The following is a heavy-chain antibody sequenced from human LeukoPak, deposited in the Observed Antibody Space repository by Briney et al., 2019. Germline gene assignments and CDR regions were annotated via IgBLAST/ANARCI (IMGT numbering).Heavy chain of an antibody. J-gene: IGHJ6*02. Sequence: GESLKISCKGSGYSFTSYWIGWVRQMPGKGLEWMGIIYPGDSDTRYSPSFQGQVTISADKSISTAYLQWSSLKASDTVMYYCARLYYYDSSGYRDYYYYYGMDVWGQGTTVTVSS. CDR1: GYSFTSYW. CDR3: ARLYYYDSSGYRDYYYYYGMDV. CDR2: IYPGDSDT. V-gene: IGHV5-51*01. D-gene: IGHD3-22*01.